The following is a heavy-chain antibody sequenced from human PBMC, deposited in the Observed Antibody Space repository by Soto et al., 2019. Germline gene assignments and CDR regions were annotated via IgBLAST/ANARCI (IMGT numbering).Heavy chain of an antibody. D-gene: IGHD3-3*01. J-gene: IGHJ4*02. CDR2: ISGSGGST. Sequence: PGGSLRLSCSASGFTFSSYAMSWVRQAPGKGQEWVSAISGSGGSTYYADSVKGRFTISRDNSKNTLFLQMNSLRAEDTAVYYCAKARFLECFDYWGQGALVTVSS. CDR3: AKARFLECFDY. V-gene: IGHV3-23*01. CDR1: GFTFSSYA.